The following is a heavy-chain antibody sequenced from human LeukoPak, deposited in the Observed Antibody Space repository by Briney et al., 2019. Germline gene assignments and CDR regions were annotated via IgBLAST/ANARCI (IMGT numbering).Heavy chain of an antibody. CDR2: IGISGGNT. CDR3: ARDHRYAFDN. Sequence: PGGSLRLSCAASGFNFIDYSMNWVRQAPGKGLEWISYIGISGGNTKYADSVKGRFTISRDKARNSLHLQMNSLRVEDTAVYYCARDHRYAFDNWGHGTLVTVSS. J-gene: IGHJ4*01. CDR1: GFNFIDYS. D-gene: IGHD5-12*01. V-gene: IGHV3-48*01.